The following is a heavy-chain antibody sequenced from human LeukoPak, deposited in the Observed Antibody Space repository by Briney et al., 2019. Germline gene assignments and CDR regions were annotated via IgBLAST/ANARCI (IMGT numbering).Heavy chain of an antibody. V-gene: IGHV3-9*01. J-gene: IGHJ4*02. CDR2: ISWNSGSI. CDR3: AKDTTQSTGVIITGIDY. D-gene: IGHD3-10*01. CDR1: GFTFDDYA. Sequence: GGSLRLSCAASGFTFDDYAMHWVRQAPGKGLEWVSGISWNSGSIGYADSVKGRFTISRDNAKNSLYLQMNSLRAEDTALYYCAKDTTQSTGVIITGIDYWGQGTLVTVSS.